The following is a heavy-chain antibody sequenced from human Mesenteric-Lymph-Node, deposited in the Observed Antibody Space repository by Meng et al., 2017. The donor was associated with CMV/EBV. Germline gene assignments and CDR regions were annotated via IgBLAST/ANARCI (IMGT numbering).Heavy chain of an antibody. CDR3: ARPHYYGSGSSPWFDP. J-gene: IGHJ5*02. V-gene: IGHV4-39*01. Sequence: QLQLRESGAGLVKPSETLSLTCTVSGGSISSSSYYWGWLRQPPGKGREGIGSIYYSGSTYYNPSLKSRVTISVDTSKNQFSLQLSSVTAADTAVYYCARPHYYGSGSSPWFDPWGQGTLVTVSS. D-gene: IGHD3-10*01. CDR2: IYYSGST. CDR1: GGSISSSSYY.